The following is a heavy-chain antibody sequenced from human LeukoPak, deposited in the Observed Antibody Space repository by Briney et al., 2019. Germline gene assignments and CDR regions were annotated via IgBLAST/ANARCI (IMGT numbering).Heavy chain of an antibody. V-gene: IGHV4-59*08. CDR1: GGSISSYY. J-gene: IGHJ6*02. D-gene: IGHD2-21*02. CDR2: IYYSGST. Sequence: SETLSLTCTVSGGSISSYYWSWIRQPPGKGLEWIGYIYYSGSTNYNPSLKSRVTISVDTSKNQFSLKLSSVTAADTAVYYCARQTCGGDCYRYYYYYGMDVWGQGTTVTVSS. CDR3: ARQTCGGDCYRYYYYYGMDV.